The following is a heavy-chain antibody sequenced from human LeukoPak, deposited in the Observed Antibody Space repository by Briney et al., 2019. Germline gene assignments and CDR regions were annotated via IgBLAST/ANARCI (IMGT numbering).Heavy chain of an antibody. Sequence: GGSLRLSCEASGFTSSSYGMNWVRQAPGKGLEWVSPISDTGTTTNYADSVKGRFIISTDNSKNTLYLQLNGLRAEDTAVSYCAEWVRDSCSSVYLDAWGQVILVT. CDR1: GFTSSSYG. J-gene: IGHJ4*02. D-gene: IGHD2-15*01. V-gene: IGHV3-23*01. CDR3: AEWVRDSCSSVYLDA. CDR2: ISDTGTTT.